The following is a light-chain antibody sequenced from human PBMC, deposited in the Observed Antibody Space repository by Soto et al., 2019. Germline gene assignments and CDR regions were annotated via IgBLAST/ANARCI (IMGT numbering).Light chain of an antibody. CDR2: DVS. CDR3: NSYNSNNNYV. V-gene: IGLV2-14*03. CDR1: SSDVGAFNY. J-gene: IGLJ1*01. Sequence: QSALTQPASVSGSPGQAITISCSGTSSDVGAFNYVSWYQQHPGKAPKLMIYDVSNRPSGVSNRFSGSKSGNTASLTISGLRAEDEADYYCNSYNSNNNYVFGTGTKVTVL.